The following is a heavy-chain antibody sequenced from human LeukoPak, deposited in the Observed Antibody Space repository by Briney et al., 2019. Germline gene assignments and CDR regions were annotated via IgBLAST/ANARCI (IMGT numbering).Heavy chain of an antibody. CDR2: ISSSSSYT. Sequence: GGSLRLSCAASGFTFSDYYMSWIRQAPGKGLEWVSYISSSSSYTNYADSVKGRFTISRDNSKNTLYLQMNSLRAEDTAVYYCANTWDYGDFIYYYGMDVWGQGTTVTVSS. J-gene: IGHJ6*02. D-gene: IGHD4-17*01. CDR1: GFTFSDYY. V-gene: IGHV3-11*06. CDR3: ANTWDYGDFIYYYGMDV.